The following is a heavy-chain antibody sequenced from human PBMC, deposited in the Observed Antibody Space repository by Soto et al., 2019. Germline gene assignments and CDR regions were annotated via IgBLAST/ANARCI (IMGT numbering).Heavy chain of an antibody. CDR3: ARSRGSSGWYYFDY. J-gene: IGHJ4*02. Sequence: PSETLSLPCTASGESISSAAFYWGWNRQPPGKGLESIANIYYDGSTYYNPSLKSRVTISLDTSKNQFSLKLSSVTAADTAVYYCARSRGSSGWYYFDYWGQGTLVTSPQ. CDR1: GESISSAAFY. CDR2: IYYDGST. D-gene: IGHD6-19*01. V-gene: IGHV4-39*07.